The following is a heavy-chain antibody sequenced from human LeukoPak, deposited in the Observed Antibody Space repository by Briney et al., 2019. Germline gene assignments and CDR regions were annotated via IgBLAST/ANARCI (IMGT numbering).Heavy chain of an antibody. J-gene: IGHJ6*03. CDR2: ISGSGGST. D-gene: IGHD2-2*01. V-gene: IGHV3-23*01. Sequence: GGSLRLSCAASGFNFSSYAMSWVRQAPGKGLEWVSSISGSGGSTYYADSVKGRFTISRDNAKNSLYLQMNSPRAEDTALYYCARDIVVVPAAQNYYYYYMDVWGKGTTVTVSS. CDR3: ARDIVVVPAAQNYYYYYMDV. CDR1: GFNFSSYA.